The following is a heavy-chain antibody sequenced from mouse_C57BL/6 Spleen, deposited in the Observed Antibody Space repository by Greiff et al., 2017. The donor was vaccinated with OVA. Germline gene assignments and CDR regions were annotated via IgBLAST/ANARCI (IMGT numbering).Heavy chain of an antibody. Sequence: EVKLVESGGGLVKPGGSLKLSCAASGFTFSSYAMSWVRQTPEKRLEWVATISDGGSYTYYPDNVKGRFTISRDNAKNNLYLQMSHLKSEDTAMYYCARSMITTSNYFDYWGQGTTLTVSS. D-gene: IGHD2-4*01. CDR2: ISDGGSYT. CDR3: ARSMITTSNYFDY. J-gene: IGHJ2*01. CDR1: GFTFSSYA. V-gene: IGHV5-4*03.